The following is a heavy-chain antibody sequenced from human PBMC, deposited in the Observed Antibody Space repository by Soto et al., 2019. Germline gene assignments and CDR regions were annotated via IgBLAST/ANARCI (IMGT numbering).Heavy chain of an antibody. J-gene: IGHJ4*02. CDR1: GGSISSYY. CDR2: IYYSGST. Sequence: QVQLQESGPGLVTPSETLSLPCTVSGGSISSYYWSWIRQPPGKGLEWIGYIYYSGSTNNNPSLNSRVTISVDTSKNQFSLKLSSVTAADTAVYYCARCYGSCFDYWGQGTLVTVSS. D-gene: IGHD2-2*01. CDR3: ARCYGSCFDY. V-gene: IGHV4-59*08.